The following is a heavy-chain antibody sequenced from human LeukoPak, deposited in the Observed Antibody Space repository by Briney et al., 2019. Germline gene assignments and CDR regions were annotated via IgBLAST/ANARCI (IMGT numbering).Heavy chain of an antibody. D-gene: IGHD3-10*01. Sequence: KPSETLSLTCAVYGGSFSGYYWSWIRQPPGKGLEWSGEINHSGSTNYNPSLKSRGTISVDTSKNQFSLKLSSVTAADTAVYYCARRGRFNYYGSGSYPYYYYYYYMDVWGKGTTVTISS. CDR2: INHSGST. V-gene: IGHV4-34*01. J-gene: IGHJ6*03. CDR3: ARRGRFNYYGSGSYPYYYYYYYMDV. CDR1: GGSFSGYY.